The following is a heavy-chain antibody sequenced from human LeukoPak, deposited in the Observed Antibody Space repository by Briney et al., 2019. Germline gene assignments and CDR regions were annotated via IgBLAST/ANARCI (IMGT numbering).Heavy chain of an antibody. V-gene: IGHV4-39*01. J-gene: IGHJ4*02. CDR3: ATLALGGYDILTGLPTFDY. CDR2: IYYSGST. Sequence: TSETLSLTCTVSGGSISSSSYYWGWIRQPPGKGLEWIGSIYYSGSTYYNPSLKSRVTISVDTSKNQFSLKLSSVTAADTAVYYCATLALGGYDILTGLPTFDYWGQGTLVTVSS. D-gene: IGHD3-9*01. CDR1: GGSISSSSYY.